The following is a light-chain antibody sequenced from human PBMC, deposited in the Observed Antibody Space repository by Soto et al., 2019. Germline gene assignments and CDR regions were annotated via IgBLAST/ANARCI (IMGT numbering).Light chain of an antibody. J-gene: IGKJ1*01. CDR3: HQRQSWPRT. Sequence: EVVLTQSPGPLSLSPGERATLSCRASQAVNTRLAWYQHKPGQAPRLLIYLASNRAAGVPARFSGSGSGTDFTLTISDVEPEDFAVYYCHQRQSWPRTFGQGTTVDIK. V-gene: IGKV3-11*01. CDR1: QAVNTR. CDR2: LAS.